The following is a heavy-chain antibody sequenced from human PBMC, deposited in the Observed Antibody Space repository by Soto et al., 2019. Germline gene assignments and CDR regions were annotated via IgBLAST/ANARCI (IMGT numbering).Heavy chain of an antibody. V-gene: IGHV3-48*02. Sequence: GGSLRLSCAASGFTFSSYGMNWVRQAPGKGLEWVSYIRSSSSTIYYADSVKGRFTISRDNAKNSLYLQMNSLRDEDTAVYYXXXXXEXYXILTGXXYSYYGMDVRGQGTTVTVXS. CDR1: GFTFSSYG. J-gene: IGHJ6*02. CDR2: IRSSSSTI. CDR3: XXXXEXYXILTGXXYSYYGMDV. D-gene: IGHD3-9*01.